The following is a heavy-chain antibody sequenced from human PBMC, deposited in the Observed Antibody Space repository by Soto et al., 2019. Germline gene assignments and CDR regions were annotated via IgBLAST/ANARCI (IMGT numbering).Heavy chain of an antibody. CDR2: ISDDGHDT. CDR3: AKVLFGFTYGKFDY. V-gene: IGHV3-23*01. J-gene: IGHJ4*02. Sequence: AAFGFTFNNFAMSWVRQAPGKGLEWVSGISDDGHDTFYADSVKGRFTISRDNSKNTLYLQMNSLRAEDTAVYYCAKVLFGFTYGKFDYWGQGALVTVSS. CDR1: GFTFNNFA. D-gene: IGHD3-3*01.